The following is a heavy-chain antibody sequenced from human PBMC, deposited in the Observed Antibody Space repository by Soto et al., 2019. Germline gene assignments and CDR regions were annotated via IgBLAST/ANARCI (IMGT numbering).Heavy chain of an antibody. J-gene: IGHJ4*02. CDR1: GFTFSSYA. D-gene: IGHD3-10*01. CDR3: AKYPVPDPGSYYYFDY. CDR2: ISGSGGST. Sequence: PGGSLRLSCAASGFTFSSYAMSWVRQAPGKGLEWVSAISGSGGSTYYADSVKGRFTISRDNSKNTLYLQMNSLRAEDTAVYYCAKYPVPDPGSYYYFDYWGQGTLVTVSS. V-gene: IGHV3-23*01.